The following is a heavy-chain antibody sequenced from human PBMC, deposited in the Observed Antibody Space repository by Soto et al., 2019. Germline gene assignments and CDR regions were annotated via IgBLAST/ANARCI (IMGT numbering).Heavy chain of an antibody. D-gene: IGHD2-2*02. V-gene: IGHV1-69*01. Sequence: QVQLVQSGAEVKKPGSSVKVSCKASGGTFSSETITWVRQAPGQGLEWMGGIIPISDTAYYAQNFRGRVTITADDSTSTVYLELSSLRSEDTAVYYCATLVPAPIKLFPRLGWFDPWRQGTLVTVSS. CDR3: ATLVPAPIKLFPRLGWFDP. J-gene: IGHJ5*02. CDR1: GGTFSSET. CDR2: IIPISDTA.